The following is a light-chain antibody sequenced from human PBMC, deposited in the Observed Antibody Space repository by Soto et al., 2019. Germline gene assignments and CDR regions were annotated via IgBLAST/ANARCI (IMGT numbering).Light chain of an antibody. J-gene: IGLJ3*02. CDR3: QSYDSDLSGSGV. V-gene: IGLV1-40*01. CDR1: GSNIGAGYD. CDR2: GNT. Sequence: QSVLTQPPSVSGAPGQRVTISCTGSGSNIGAGYDVHWYQQLPGTAPKLLIYGNTNRPSGVPDRFSGSKSGTSASLAITGLQPADEADYYCQSYDSDLSGSGVFGGGTKVTVL.